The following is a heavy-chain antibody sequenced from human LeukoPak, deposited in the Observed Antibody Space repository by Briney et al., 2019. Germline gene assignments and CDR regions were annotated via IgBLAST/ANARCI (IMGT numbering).Heavy chain of an antibody. CDR2: IIPILGIA. D-gene: IGHD6-13*01. J-gene: IGHJ6*02. Sequence: ASVKVSCKASGYTFTSYYMHWVRQAPGQGLEWMGRIIPILGIANYAQKFQGRVTITADKSTSTAYMELSSLRSEDTAVYYCASGRIAAAKYYYYGMDVWGQGTTVTVSS. V-gene: IGHV1-69*02. CDR1: GYTFTSYY. CDR3: ASGRIAAAKYYYYGMDV.